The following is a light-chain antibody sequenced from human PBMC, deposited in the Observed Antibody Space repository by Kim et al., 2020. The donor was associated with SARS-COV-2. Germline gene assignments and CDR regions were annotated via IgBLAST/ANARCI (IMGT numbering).Light chain of an antibody. Sequence: DIVMTQSPDSLAVSLGERATLHCKSSQTVLYNSNNKNYLSWYQQKPGQAPRLLIYWASIRESCVSDRFSGSGSETDFTLTISSLQAEDVAVYSCQQHYSNPPSSGQGPKLEIK. CDR2: WAS. J-gene: IGKJ2*03. V-gene: IGKV4-1*01. CDR1: QTVLYNSNNKNY. CDR3: QQHYSNPPS.